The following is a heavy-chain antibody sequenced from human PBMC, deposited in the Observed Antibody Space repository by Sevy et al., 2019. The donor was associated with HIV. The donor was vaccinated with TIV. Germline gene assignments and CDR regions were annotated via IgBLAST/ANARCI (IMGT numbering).Heavy chain of an antibody. CDR2: IYYTGST. Sequence: TLSLTCTVFGGSISAYYWSWIRQSPEKGLQYIGYIYYTGSTNYNPSLKSRVTISVDTSKNQFSLRLTSVTAADTAIYYCARAPPVRSGDDALNWFDPWGQGTLVTVSS. CDR1: GGSISAYY. CDR3: ARAPPVRSGDDALNWFDP. V-gene: IGHV4-59*01. D-gene: IGHD5-12*01. J-gene: IGHJ5*02.